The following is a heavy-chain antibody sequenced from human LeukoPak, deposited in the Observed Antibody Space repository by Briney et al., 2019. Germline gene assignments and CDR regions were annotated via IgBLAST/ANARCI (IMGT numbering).Heavy chain of an antibody. CDR1: GFTFSSYS. D-gene: IGHD3-3*01. V-gene: IGHV3-21*01. J-gene: IGHJ6*02. Sequence: GGSLRLSCAASGFTFSSYSMNWVRQAPGKELEWVSSISSSSSYIYYADSVKGRFTISRDNAKNSLYLQMNSLRAEDTAVYYCARDVPSYYDFWGGYLAGPYYYYGMDVWGQGTTVTVSS. CDR3: ARDVPSYYDFWGGYLAGPYYYYGMDV. CDR2: ISSSSSYI.